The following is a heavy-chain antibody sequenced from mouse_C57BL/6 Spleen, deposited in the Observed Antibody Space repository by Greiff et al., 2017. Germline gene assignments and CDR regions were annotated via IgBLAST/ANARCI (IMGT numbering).Heavy chain of an antibody. J-gene: IGHJ1*03. V-gene: IGHV14-2*01. D-gene: IGHD2-1*01. CDR3: ASTRLHGNYGPGDFDV. CDR1: GFNIKDYY. Sequence: EVQLQQSGAELVKPGASVKLSCTASGFNIKDYYMHWVKQRTEQGLEWIGRIDPEDGDTKYAPKFQGKATITADTSSNTAYLQLSSLTSEDTAVYYCASTRLHGNYGPGDFDVWGTGTTVTGSA. CDR2: IDPEDGDT.